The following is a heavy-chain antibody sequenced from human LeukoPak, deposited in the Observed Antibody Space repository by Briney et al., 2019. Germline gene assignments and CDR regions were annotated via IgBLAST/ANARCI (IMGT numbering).Heavy chain of an antibody. CDR1: GFTFSRYW. V-gene: IGHV3-74*01. Sequence: GGSLRLSCAASGFTFSRYWMNWVRQVPGKGLVCVSRINGDGSSTSYADSVKGRFTISRDNAKDTLYLQMNSLRPEDTAVYYCARKTDSGSNWFDPWGQGILVTVSS. J-gene: IGHJ5*02. CDR2: INGDGSST. CDR3: ARKTDSGSNWFDP. D-gene: IGHD3-10*01.